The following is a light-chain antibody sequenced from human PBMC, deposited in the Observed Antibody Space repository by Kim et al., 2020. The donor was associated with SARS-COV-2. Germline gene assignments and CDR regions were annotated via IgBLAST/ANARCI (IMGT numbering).Light chain of an antibody. V-gene: IGKV3-15*01. Sequence: LSVSPGEKVTFSCTARQSVSTKLAWYQQKLGQAPRLLSYGASTRATGIPARFSGSGSGTEFTLTISSLQSEDSAVYYCQQYNHWYTFGQGTKLEI. CDR1: QSVSTK. J-gene: IGKJ2*01. CDR2: GAS. CDR3: QQYNHWYT.